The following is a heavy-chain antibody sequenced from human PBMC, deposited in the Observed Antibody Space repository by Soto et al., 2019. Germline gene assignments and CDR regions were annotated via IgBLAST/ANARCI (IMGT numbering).Heavy chain of an antibody. CDR2: INTGNGDS. Sequence: VTVSCKTSGYVFTSFAIHWMRQAPGQGPEWMGWINTGNGDSKYSEKFQDRVTITRDTSATTAYMELSSLRSEDTAVYYCARSKTIVMPGFDHWGQGTLVTVSS. CDR1: GYVFTSFA. CDR3: ARSKTIVMPGFDH. V-gene: IGHV1-3*04. J-gene: IGHJ4*02. D-gene: IGHD2-21*01.